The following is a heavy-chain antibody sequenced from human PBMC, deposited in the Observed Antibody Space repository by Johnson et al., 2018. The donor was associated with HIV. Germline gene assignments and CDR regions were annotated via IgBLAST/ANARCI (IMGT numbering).Heavy chain of an antibody. CDR1: GFTFNSYA. J-gene: IGHJ3*02. V-gene: IGHV3-30*04. CDR3: AREPSIAAAGGDGAFDI. CDR2: ISYDGSYQ. Sequence: QVQLVESGGGVVQAGRSLRLSCAASGFTFNSYAMHWVRQAPGKGLEWVAVISYDGSYQYYADSAKGRFTISRDNSKNTLYLQMNSLRAEDTAVYYCAREPSIAAAGGDGAFDIWGRGTMLTVSS. D-gene: IGHD6-13*01.